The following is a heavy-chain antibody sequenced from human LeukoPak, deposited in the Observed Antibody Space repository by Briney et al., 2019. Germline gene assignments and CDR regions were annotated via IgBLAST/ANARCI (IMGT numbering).Heavy chain of an antibody. CDR2: IYYSGST. CDR3: ARGALIAARLPDAFDI. D-gene: IGHD6-6*01. CDR1: GGSISSSSYY. J-gene: IGHJ3*02. V-gene: IGHV4-39*07. Sequence: SETLSLTCTVSGGSISSSSYYWGWIRQPPGKGLEWIGSIYYSGSTYYNPSLKSRVTISVDTSKNQFSLKLSSVTAADTAVYYCARGALIAARLPDAFDIWGQGTMVTVSS.